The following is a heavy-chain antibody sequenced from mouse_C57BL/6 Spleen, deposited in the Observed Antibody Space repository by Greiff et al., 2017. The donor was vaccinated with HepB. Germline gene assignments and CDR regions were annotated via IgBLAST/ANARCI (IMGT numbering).Heavy chain of an antibody. V-gene: IGHV1-26*01. CDR2: INPNNGGT. J-gene: IGHJ3*01. Sequence: VQLQQSGPELVKPGASVKISCKASGYTFTDYYMNWVKQSHGKSLEWIGDINPNNGGTSYNQKFKGKATLTVDKSSSTAYMELRSLTSEDSAVYYCARGPTARGFAYWGQGTLVTVSA. CDR1: GYTFTDYY. D-gene: IGHD1-2*01. CDR3: ARGPTARGFAY.